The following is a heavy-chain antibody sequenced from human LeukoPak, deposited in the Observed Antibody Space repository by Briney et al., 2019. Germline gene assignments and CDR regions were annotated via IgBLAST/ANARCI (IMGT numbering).Heavy chain of an antibody. CDR2: IYYSGST. V-gene: IGHV4-59*01. CDR3: ARGRDAFDI. CDR1: GGSISSYY. Sequence: PSETLSLTCTVSGGSISSYYGSWIRQPPGKGLEWSGYIYYSGSTNYNPSLKSRVTISVDPSTNQFSLKLSSVTAADTAVYYCARGRDAFDIWGQGTMVTVSS. J-gene: IGHJ3*02.